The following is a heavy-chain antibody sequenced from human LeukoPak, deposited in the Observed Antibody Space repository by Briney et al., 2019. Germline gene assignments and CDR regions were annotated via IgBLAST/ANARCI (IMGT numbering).Heavy chain of an antibody. Sequence: VKVSCKASGYTFTGYYMHWVRQAPGHGLEWMGWINPNSGGTNYAQKFQGRATMTRDTSISTAYMELSRLRSDDTAVYYCARDRQQLVRRGYWFDPWGQGTLVTVSS. V-gene: IGHV1-2*02. J-gene: IGHJ5*02. CDR2: INPNSGGT. CDR1: GYTFTGYY. D-gene: IGHD6-13*01. CDR3: ARDRQQLVRRGYWFDP.